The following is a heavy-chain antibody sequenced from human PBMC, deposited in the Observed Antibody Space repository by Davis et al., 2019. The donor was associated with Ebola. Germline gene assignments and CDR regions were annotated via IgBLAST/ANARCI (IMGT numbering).Heavy chain of an antibody. CDR2: ISSSSSYI. D-gene: IGHD1-26*01. J-gene: IGHJ6*02. Sequence: GESLKISCAASGFTFSSYSMNWVRQAPGKGLEWVSSISSSSSYIYYADSVKGRFTISRDNAKNSLYLQMNSLRAEDTAVYYCARDTGEWELPEGNYYYYYGMDVWGQGTTVIVSS. CDR1: GFTFSSYS. CDR3: ARDTGEWELPEGNYYYYYGMDV. V-gene: IGHV3-21*01.